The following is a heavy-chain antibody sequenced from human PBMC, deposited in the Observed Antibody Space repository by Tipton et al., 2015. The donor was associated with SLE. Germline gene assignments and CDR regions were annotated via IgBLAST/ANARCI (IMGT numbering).Heavy chain of an antibody. V-gene: IGHV4-59*01. Sequence: TLSLTCTVSGGSISSYYWSWIRQPPGKGLEWIGYIYYSGSTNYNPSLKSRVTISVDTSKNQFSLKLSSVTAADTAVYYCARDGSSQGGQWFDPWGQGTLVTVSS. CDR3: ARDGSSQGGQWFDP. CDR2: IYYSGST. J-gene: IGHJ5*02. CDR1: GGSISSYY. D-gene: IGHD6-13*01.